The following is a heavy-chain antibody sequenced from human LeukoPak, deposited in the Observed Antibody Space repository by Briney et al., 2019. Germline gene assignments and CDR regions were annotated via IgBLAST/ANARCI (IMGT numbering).Heavy chain of an antibody. CDR2: FYYSGST. D-gene: IGHD5-18*01. CDR1: GASISSYY. CDR3: ARDLQIGYTFGPRFDY. V-gene: IGHV4-59*01. J-gene: IGHJ4*02. Sequence: SETLSLTCTVSGASISSYYWSWIRQPPGKGLEWIGFFYYSGSTNYNPSLKSRVTISVDMSKNQFSLKLSSVTAADTAVYYCARDLQIGYTFGPRFDYWGQGTLVTVSS.